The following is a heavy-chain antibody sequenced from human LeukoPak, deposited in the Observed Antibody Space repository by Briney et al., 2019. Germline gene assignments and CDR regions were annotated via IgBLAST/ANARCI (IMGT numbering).Heavy chain of an antibody. D-gene: IGHD3-10*01. J-gene: IGHJ4*02. CDR1: GFTFSSYW. Sequence: GGSLRLSCAASGFTFSSYWMSWVRQAPGKGLEWVANIKQDGSEKYYVDSVKGRFTISRDNAKNSLYLQMNSLRAEDTAAYYCARARGSGSYFWVYYFDYWGQGTLVTVSS. CDR2: IKQDGSEK. CDR3: ARARGSGSYFWVYYFDY. V-gene: IGHV3-7*03.